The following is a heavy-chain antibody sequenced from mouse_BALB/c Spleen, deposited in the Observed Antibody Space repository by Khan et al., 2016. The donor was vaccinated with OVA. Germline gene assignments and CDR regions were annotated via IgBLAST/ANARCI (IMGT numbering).Heavy chain of an antibody. V-gene: IGHV9-3-1*01. J-gene: IGHJ3*01. CDR3: SRSPTWFAC. Sequence: QIQLVQSGPELKKPGETVKISCKTSGYTFTDYGMNWVKQAPGKGLKWMGYINTYIGEPTYADDFKGRFAFSLETSASTAYLQINNLKNEDTATYFCSRSPTWFACWGQGTLVTVSA. CDR2: INTYIGEP. CDR1: GYTFTDYG. D-gene: IGHD6-1*01.